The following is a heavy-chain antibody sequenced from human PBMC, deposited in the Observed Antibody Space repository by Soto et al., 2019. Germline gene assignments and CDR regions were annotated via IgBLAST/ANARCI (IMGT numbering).Heavy chain of an antibody. CDR2: ISAYNGNT. V-gene: IGHV1-18*01. D-gene: IGHD2-2*01. Sequence: ASVKVSCKASGYTFTSYGISWVRQAPGQGLEWMGWISAYNGNTNYAQKLQGRVTMTTDTSTSTAYMELRSLRSDDTAVYYCAIIHVVVLAFDIWGQATLATVPS. CDR3: AIIHVVVLAFDI. J-gene: IGHJ3*02. CDR1: GYTFTSYG.